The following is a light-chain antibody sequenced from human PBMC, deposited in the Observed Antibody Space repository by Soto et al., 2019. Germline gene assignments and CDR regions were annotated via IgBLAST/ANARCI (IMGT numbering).Light chain of an antibody. Sequence: EIVMTQSPATLSVSPGDRATLSCRASQSFSSNLAWYQQKPGQAPRLLIYGASTRATGIPARFSGSGSGTEFTLTISSLQSEDFAVYYCQQYNNWPPWTFGQGTKVDIK. CDR1: QSFSSN. J-gene: IGKJ1*01. V-gene: IGKV3-15*01. CDR3: QQYNNWPPWT. CDR2: GAS.